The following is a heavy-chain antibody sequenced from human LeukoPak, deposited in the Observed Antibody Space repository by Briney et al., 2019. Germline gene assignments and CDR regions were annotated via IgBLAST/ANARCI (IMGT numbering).Heavy chain of an antibody. CDR2: IYTSGST. Sequence: SQTLSLTCTVSGGSISSGSYYWSWIRQPAGKGLEWIGRIYTSGSTNYNPSLKSRVTISVDTSKNQFSLKLSSVTAADTAVYYCARVDVRGAWGAFDIWGQGTMVTVS. CDR3: ARVDVRGAWGAFDI. D-gene: IGHD3-10*01. J-gene: IGHJ3*02. V-gene: IGHV4-61*02. CDR1: GGSISSGSYY.